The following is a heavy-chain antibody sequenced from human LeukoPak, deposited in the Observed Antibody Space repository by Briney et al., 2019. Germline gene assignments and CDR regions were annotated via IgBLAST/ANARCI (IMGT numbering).Heavy chain of an antibody. J-gene: IGHJ4*02. D-gene: IGHD2-2*01. V-gene: IGHV1-18*04. CDR2: ISAYNGNT. CDR1: GYTFTSYG. CDR3: ARGGLYCSSTSCYGIEY. Sequence: ASVKVSCKAAGYTFTSYGISWVRQAPGQGPEWMGWISAYNGNTNYAQKLQGRVTMTTDTSTSTVYMELRSLGSDDTAVYYCARGGLYCSSTSCYGIEYWGQGTLVTVSS.